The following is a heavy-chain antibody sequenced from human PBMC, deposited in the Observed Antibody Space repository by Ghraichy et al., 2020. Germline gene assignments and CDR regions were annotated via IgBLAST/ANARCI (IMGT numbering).Heavy chain of an antibody. CDR1: GFTFSSYS. J-gene: IGHJ6*02. CDR3: ARDCNYDPSGYYFDYYGMDI. V-gene: IGHV3-21*06. Sequence: GGSLRLSCAASGFTFSSYSMNWVRQAPGKGLEWVSSISGSNGYINYADSVKGRFIISRDNAKNSLYLQLNSLRAEDTAVYYCARDCNYDPSGYYFDYYGMDIWGQGTTVTVSS. CDR2: ISGSNGYI. D-gene: IGHD3-22*01.